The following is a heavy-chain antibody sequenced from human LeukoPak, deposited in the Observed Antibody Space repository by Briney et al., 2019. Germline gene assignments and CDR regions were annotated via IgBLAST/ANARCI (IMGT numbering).Heavy chain of an antibody. CDR1: GFTFSSYG. V-gene: IGHV3-30*18. CDR3: AKEGLN. D-gene: IGHD3-22*01. Sequence: GGSLRLSCAASGFTFSSYGMHWVRQAPGKGLEWVAVISYDGSNKYYADSVKGRFTISRDNSKNTLYLQMNSLRAEGTAVYYCAKEGLNWGQGTLVTVSS. CDR2: ISYDGSNK. J-gene: IGHJ4*02.